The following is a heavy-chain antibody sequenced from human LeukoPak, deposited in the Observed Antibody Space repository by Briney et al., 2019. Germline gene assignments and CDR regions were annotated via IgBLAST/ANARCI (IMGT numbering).Heavy chain of an antibody. CDR2: IRSKAYGGTT. V-gene: IGHV3-49*04. J-gene: IGHJ4*02. D-gene: IGHD2-2*02. Sequence: PGRSLRLSCTASGFTFGDYAMSWVRQAPGKGLEWVGFIRSKAYGGTTEYAASVKGRSTISRDDSKSIAYLQMNSLKTEDTAVYYCTSCSSISCYTFDFYSWGQGTLVTVSS. CDR1: GFTFGDYA. CDR3: TSCSSISCYTFDFYS.